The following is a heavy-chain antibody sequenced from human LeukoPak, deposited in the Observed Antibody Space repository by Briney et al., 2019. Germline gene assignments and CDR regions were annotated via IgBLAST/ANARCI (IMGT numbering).Heavy chain of an antibody. V-gene: IGHV4-39*01. CDR3: ARLHTWIQLPNC. CDR1: GGSISSSSYY. CDR2: MYYSGST. Sequence: PSETLSLTCTVSGGSISSSSYYWGWVRQPPGKGLEWIGSMYYSGSTYYNPSLKSRVTISVDTSKNQFSLKLSSVTAADTAVYYCARLHTWIQLPNCWGQGTLVTVSS. J-gene: IGHJ4*02. D-gene: IGHD5-18*01.